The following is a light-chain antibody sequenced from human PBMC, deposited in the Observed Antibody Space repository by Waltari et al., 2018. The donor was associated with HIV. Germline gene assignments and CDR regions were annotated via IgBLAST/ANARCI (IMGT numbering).Light chain of an antibody. V-gene: IGKV3-20*01. CDR2: GAS. CDR1: ESASISY. J-gene: IGKJ1*01. Sequence: IVLTQSPGTVSLSPGERAALSCRASESASISYLAWYQQRPGLAPRLLVYGASSRAAGIPDRFRGSGSGTDFTLIISRLEPEDFAVYYCQHYGSSVWTFGQGTKVEIK. CDR3: QHYGSSVWT.